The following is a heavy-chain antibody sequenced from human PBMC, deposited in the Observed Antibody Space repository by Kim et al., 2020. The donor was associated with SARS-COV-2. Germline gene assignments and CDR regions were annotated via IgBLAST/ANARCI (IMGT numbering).Heavy chain of an antibody. Sequence: ASVKVSCKASGYTFTSYAMHWVRQAPGQRLEWMGWINAGNGNTKYSQKFQGRVTITRDTSASTAYMELSSLRSEDTAVYYCARAGLYYYDSSGPDYWGQGTLVTVSS. CDR3: ARAGLYYYDSSGPDY. J-gene: IGHJ4*02. V-gene: IGHV1-3*01. CDR1: GYTFTSYA. D-gene: IGHD3-22*01. CDR2: INAGNGNT.